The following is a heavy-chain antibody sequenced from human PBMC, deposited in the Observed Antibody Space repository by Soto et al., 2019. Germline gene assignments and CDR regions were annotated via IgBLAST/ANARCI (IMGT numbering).Heavy chain of an antibody. V-gene: IGHV4-34*01. CDR1: GGSFSGYY. Sequence: PSETLSLTCAVYGGSFSGYYWSWIRQPPGKGLQWIGEINHSGRTNSTPSLKSRVTISVDTSKNQFSLKLSSVTAADTAVYYCARGRGYSYGYRGGNDYWGQGTLVTVSS. CDR3: ARGRGYSYGYRGGNDY. J-gene: IGHJ4*02. D-gene: IGHD5-18*01. CDR2: INHSGRT.